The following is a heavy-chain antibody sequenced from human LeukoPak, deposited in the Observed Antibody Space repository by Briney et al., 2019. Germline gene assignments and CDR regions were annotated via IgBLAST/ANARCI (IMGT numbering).Heavy chain of an antibody. V-gene: IGHV1-2*02. D-gene: IGHD2-15*01. CDR2: INPNSGGT. J-gene: IGHJ4*02. CDR3: ARRVSVRSGGDY. Sequence: ASVKVSCKASGYTFTGYYMHWVRQAPGQGLEWMGWINPNSGGTNYAQKLQGRVTMTTDTSTSTAYMELKSLRSDDTAVYYCARRVSVRSGGDYWGQGTLVTVSS. CDR1: GYTFTGYY.